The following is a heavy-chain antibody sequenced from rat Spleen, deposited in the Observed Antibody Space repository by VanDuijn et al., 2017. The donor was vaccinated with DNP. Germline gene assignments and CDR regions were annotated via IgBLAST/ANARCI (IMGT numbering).Heavy chain of an antibody. CDR1: GFTFSDYY. Sequence: EVQLVESGGGLAQPGRSLKLSCAASGFTFSDYYMAWVRQAPAKGLAWVAYINYDGGRTYYGDSVRGRFTISRDNAKSILYLQMNSLRSDDMATYYCARHVLPLRVWDYWGQGVMVTVSS. V-gene: IGHV5-22*01. CDR3: ARHVLPLRVWDY. D-gene: IGHD4-1*01. CDR2: INYDGGRT. J-gene: IGHJ2*01.